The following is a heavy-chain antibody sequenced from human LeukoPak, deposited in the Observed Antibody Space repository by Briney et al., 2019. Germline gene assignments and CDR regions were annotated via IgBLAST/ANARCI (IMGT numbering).Heavy chain of an antibody. CDR3: ARDRGSLPNDAFDI. J-gene: IGHJ3*02. D-gene: IGHD6-13*01. CDR1: GYSISSGYY. V-gene: IGHV4-38-2*02. CDR2: IYHSGST. Sequence: SETLSLTCTVSGYSISSGYYWGWIRQPPGKGLEWIGSIYHSGSTYYNPSLKSRVTISVDTSKNQFSLKLSSVTAADTAVYYCARDRGSLPNDAFDIWGQGTMVTVSS.